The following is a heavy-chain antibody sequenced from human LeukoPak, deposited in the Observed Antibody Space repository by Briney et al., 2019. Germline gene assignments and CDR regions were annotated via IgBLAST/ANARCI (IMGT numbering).Heavy chain of an antibody. CDR1: GGSISSSSYY. D-gene: IGHD3-10*01. Sequence: SETLSLTCTVSGGSISSSSYYWSWIRQPAGKGLEWIGRIYTSGSTNYNPSLKSRVTISVDTSKNQFSLKLSSVTAADTAVYYCARGPGSYYYYYYYMDVWGKGTTVTIS. CDR2: IYTSGST. CDR3: ARGPGSYYYYYYYMDV. V-gene: IGHV4-61*02. J-gene: IGHJ6*03.